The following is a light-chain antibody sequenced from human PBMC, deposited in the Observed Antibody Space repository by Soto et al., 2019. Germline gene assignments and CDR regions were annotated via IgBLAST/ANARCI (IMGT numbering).Light chain of an antibody. J-gene: IGKJ1*01. Sequence: EIVLTQSPATLSLSPGERATLSCRASQSVSTFLAWYQHKPGQAPRLLIYDASNRATGIPDRFRGSGSGTDFTLTISSLEPEDFAVYCCQQYGSSPRTFGQGTKVDI. V-gene: IGKV3-11*01. CDR2: DAS. CDR3: QQYGSSPRT. CDR1: QSVSTF.